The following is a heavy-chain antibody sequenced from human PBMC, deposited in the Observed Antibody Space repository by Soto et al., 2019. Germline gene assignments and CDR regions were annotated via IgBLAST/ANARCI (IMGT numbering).Heavy chain of an antibody. CDR3: ATGGGAYCGGDSRYYFHS. J-gene: IGHJ4*01. Sequence: QVQLVESGGGVVQPGRSLRLSCAASRFTFSGYGMHWVRQAPGKGLEWVAGISYDGSNKLYADSVKGRFTISRDNSRNTLFVQTNRLRADDTAVYYCATGGGAYCGGDSRYYFHSWGHGTLVTVSS. CDR2: ISYDGSNK. D-gene: IGHD2-21*02. CDR1: RFTFSGYG. V-gene: IGHV3-30*03.